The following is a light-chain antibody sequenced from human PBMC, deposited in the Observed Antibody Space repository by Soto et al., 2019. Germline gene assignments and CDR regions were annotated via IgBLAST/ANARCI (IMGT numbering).Light chain of an antibody. J-gene: IGKJ4*01. V-gene: IGKV3-20*01. Sequence: VLTQSPGTLSLSPGERATLFCRAGQSGDSGDLAWYQQKPGQASRLLIYGASSRATGIPDRFSGGGSGTDFTLTISSLEPEDVAVYYCQHYRSSPLTFGGGTKVEIK. CDR3: QHYRSSPLT. CDR2: GAS. CDR1: QSGDSGD.